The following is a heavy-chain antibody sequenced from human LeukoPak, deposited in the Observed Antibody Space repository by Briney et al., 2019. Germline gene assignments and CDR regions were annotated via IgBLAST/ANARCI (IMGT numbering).Heavy chain of an antibody. D-gene: IGHD6-6*01. V-gene: IGHV4-39*01. CDR1: GGSISSSSYY. Sequence: SETLSLXCTVSGGSISSSSYYWGWIRQPPGKGLEWIGSIYYSGSTYYNPSLKSRVTISVDTSKNQFSLKLSSVTAADTAVYYCARHTSSSSYYYYYMDVWGKGTTVTVSS. J-gene: IGHJ6*03. CDR3: ARHTSSSSYYYYYMDV. CDR2: IYYSGST.